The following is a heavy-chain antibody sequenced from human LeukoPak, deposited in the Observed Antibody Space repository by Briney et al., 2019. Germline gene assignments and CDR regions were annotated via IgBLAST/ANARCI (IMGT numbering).Heavy chain of an antibody. CDR3: ARRDYYTSGSYL. D-gene: IGHD3-10*01. CDR1: GGSISSSSYY. J-gene: IGHJ4*02. CDR2: IYYSGST. V-gene: IGHV4-39*07. Sequence: SETLSLTCTVSGGSISSSSYYWGWIRQPPGKGLEWIGSIYYSGSTYYNPSLKSRVTISVDTSKNQFSLKLSSVTAADTAVYYCARRDYYTSGSYLWGQGTLVTVSS.